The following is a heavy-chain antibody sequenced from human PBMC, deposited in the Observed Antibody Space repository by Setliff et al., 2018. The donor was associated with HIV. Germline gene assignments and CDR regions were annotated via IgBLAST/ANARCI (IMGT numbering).Heavy chain of an antibody. D-gene: IGHD3-22*01. Sequence: SETLSLTCTLSGGSISNGYYYWVWIRQPPGKGLEWIGGIFYTGSAHYNPSLKSRVTISVDTSRNQFSMKLSSVTAADTTMYYCARWVTTPTKGAFDIWGQGTVVTVSS. V-gene: IGHV4-39*01. J-gene: IGHJ3*02. CDR2: IFYTGSA. CDR3: ARWVTTPTKGAFDI. CDR1: GGSISNGYYY.